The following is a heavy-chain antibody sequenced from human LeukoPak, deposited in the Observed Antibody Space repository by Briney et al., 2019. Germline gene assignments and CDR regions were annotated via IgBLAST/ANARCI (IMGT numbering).Heavy chain of an antibody. CDR3: IKEGRNPPDYFDS. CDR2: ISAGIPNT. D-gene: IGHD1-14*01. J-gene: IGHJ4*02. V-gene: IGHV3-23*01. Sequence: EGCLRLSCAASGFTFSSYAMGWVRQAPGKGLEWVAAISAGIPNTYYADSVEGRFTIYRDNYKNKLYLQMSSLTDDDGAVYYCIKEGRNPPDYFDSCGQGTLVTVSS. CDR1: GFTFSSYA.